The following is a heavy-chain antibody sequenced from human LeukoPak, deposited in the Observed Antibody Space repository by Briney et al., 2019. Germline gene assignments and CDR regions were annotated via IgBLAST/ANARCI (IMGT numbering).Heavy chain of an antibody. CDR2: ISGSGGDT. V-gene: IGHV3-23*01. CDR1: GFTFSSYA. D-gene: IGHD6-13*01. J-gene: IGHJ5*02. CDR3: AKQGSSWSYNWFDP. Sequence: PGGSLRLSCAASGFTFSSYAMSWVRQAPGKGLDWVSAISGSGGDTYYSDSVKGRFTISRDNSKNMLYLQMNSLRAEDTAVYYCAKQGSSWSYNWFDPWGQGTLVTVSS.